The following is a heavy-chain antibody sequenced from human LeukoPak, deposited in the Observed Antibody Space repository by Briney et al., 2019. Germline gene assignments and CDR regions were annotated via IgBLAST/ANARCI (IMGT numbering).Heavy chain of an antibody. Sequence: ASVKVTRKSSGSTFTAYYVHWVRLAHGQGLDLMGLINPNSGGTNYARKFQGRVTMTRDTSISTGYMGLSSLRSDDTAVYYCASGTLDSFDSWGQGTLVTVSS. CDR3: ASGTLDSFDS. V-gene: IGHV1-2*02. CDR1: GSTFTAYY. CDR2: INPNSGGT. J-gene: IGHJ4*02.